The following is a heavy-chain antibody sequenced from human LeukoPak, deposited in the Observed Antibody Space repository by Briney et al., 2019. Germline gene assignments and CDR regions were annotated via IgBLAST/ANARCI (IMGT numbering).Heavy chain of an antibody. CDR3: AKGSRGSTVRAFNY. CDR1: GFILSSFA. CDR2: ISGSGGST. D-gene: IGHD5/OR15-5a*01. J-gene: IGHJ4*02. Sequence: GGSLRLSCAASGFILSSFAMTWVRQAPGKGLEWVSSISGSGGSTYHADSVKGRFTISRDTSKNTLFLQMNSLSADDTAVYYCAKGSRGSTVRAFNYWGQGVLVTVSS. V-gene: IGHV3-23*01.